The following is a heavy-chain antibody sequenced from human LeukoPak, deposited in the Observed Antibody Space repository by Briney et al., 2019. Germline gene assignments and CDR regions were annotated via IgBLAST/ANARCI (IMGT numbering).Heavy chain of an antibody. D-gene: IGHD2-2*01. CDR2: ISGSGGST. V-gene: IGHV3-23*01. Sequence: PGGSLRLSCAASGFTFSSYAMSWVRQAPGKGLEWVSAISGSGGSTYYADSVKGRFTISRDNSKNTLYLQMNSLRAEDTAVYYCAQGCSSTSCYGVWGQGTLVTVSS. CDR1: GFTFSSYA. J-gene: IGHJ4*02. CDR3: AQGCSSTSCYGV.